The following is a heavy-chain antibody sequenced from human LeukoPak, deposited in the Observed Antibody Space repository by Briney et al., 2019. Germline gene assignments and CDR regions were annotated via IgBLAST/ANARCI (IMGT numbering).Heavy chain of an antibody. CDR1: GGTFSSYA. Sequence: GASVKVSCKASGGTFSSYAISWVRQAPGQGLEWMGRIIPILGIANYAQKFQGRVTITTDESTSTAYMELSSLRSEDTAVYYCARGIAAAGTTMPADYWGQGTLVTVSS. V-gene: IGHV1-69*04. CDR2: IIPILGIA. CDR3: ARGIAAAGTTMPADY. J-gene: IGHJ4*02. D-gene: IGHD6-13*01.